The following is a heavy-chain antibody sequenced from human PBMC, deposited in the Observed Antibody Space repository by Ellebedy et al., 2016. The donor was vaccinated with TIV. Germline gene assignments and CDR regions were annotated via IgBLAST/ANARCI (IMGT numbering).Heavy chain of an antibody. J-gene: IGHJ3*02. CDR1: GYTLTELS. D-gene: IGHD2-8*01. CDR3: ATDLRYCSNDVCFKRYDAFDI. CDR2: FDPEDGET. Sequence: AASVKVSCKVSGYTLTELSMHWVRQAPGKGLEWMGGFDPEDGETIYAQKFQGRVTMTKDTSTDTAYMELSSLRSEDTAVYYCATDLRYCSNDVCFKRYDAFDIWGQGTMVTVSS. V-gene: IGHV1-24*01.